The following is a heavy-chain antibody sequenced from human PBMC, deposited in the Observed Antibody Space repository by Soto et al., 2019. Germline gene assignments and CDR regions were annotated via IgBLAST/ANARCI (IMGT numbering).Heavy chain of an antibody. CDR1: GASIISTDW. CDR2: IYHRGST. Sequence: PSETVSLTXAVSGASIISTDWWSWVRQPPGKGLEWLGEIYHRGSTYNNPSLRSRVAISVDTSQNLFSLTLTSVTAADTAVYYCAIPDAGDFHYWGQGALVTVSS. V-gene: IGHV4-4*02. CDR3: AIPDAGDFHY. D-gene: IGHD2-8*01. J-gene: IGHJ4*02.